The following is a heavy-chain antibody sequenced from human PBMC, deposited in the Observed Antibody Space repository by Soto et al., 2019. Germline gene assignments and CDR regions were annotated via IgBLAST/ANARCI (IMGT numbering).Heavy chain of an antibody. CDR1: GFTFSSYG. Sequence: GGSLRLSCAASGFTFSSYGMHWVRQAPGKGLEWVAVISYDGSNKYYADSVKGRFTISRDNSKNTLYLQMNSLRAEDTAVYYCAKDLAPTVTTADDYYYYYYMDVWGKGTTVTVSS. J-gene: IGHJ6*03. CDR2: ISYDGSNK. V-gene: IGHV3-30*18. D-gene: IGHD4-4*01. CDR3: AKDLAPTVTTADDYYYYYYMDV.